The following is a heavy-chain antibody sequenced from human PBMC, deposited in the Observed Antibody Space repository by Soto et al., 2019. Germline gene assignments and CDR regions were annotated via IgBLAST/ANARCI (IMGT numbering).Heavy chain of an antibody. Sequence: QVQVVQSGAEVKKPGSSVKVSCKVSGGIFTNNAISWVRQAXGQGLEWLGGVIPLFDTAYYAQIFRGRLRISADGATTTAYMELSGLTSADTAVYFXATXGHNXXXXXYHGMDVWGQGTTVTVS. CDR3: ATXGHNXXXXXYHGMDV. CDR2: VIPLFDTA. CDR1: GGIFTNNA. J-gene: IGHJ6*02. V-gene: IGHV1-69*01.